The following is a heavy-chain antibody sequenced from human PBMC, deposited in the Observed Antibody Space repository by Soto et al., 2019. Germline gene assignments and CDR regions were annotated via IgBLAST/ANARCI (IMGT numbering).Heavy chain of an antibody. V-gene: IGHV4-39*01. D-gene: IGHD3-10*01. CDR1: GGSISSSSYY. CDR2: IYYSGST. J-gene: IGHJ4*02. CDR3: ARPVVRGVIITPMENYFDY. Sequence: PSETLSLTCTVSGGSISSSSYYWGWIRQPPGKGLEWIGSIYYSGSTYYNPSLKSRVTISVDTSKNQFSLKLSSVTATDTAVYYCARPVVRGVIITPMENYFDYWGQGTLVTVSS.